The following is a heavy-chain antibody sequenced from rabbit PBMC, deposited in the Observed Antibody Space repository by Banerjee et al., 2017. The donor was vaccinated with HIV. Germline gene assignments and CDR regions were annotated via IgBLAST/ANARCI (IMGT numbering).Heavy chain of an antibody. CDR1: GFSFSNKVV. D-gene: IGHD4-1*01. CDR2: INAVTGKP. Sequence: QEQVLESGGGLVKPEGSLKLSCTASGFSFSNKVVMCWVRQAPGKGLEWIACINAVTGKPVYASWARGRFTISKTSSTTVTLQMTSLTAADTATYFCARDLDDVIGWNFYLWGQGTLVTVS. J-gene: IGHJ3*01. CDR3: ARDLDDVIGWNFYL. V-gene: IGHV1S45*01.